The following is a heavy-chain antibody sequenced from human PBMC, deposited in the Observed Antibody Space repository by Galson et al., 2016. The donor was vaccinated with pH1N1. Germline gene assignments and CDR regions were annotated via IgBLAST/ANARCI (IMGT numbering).Heavy chain of an antibody. D-gene: IGHD3-16*01. Sequence: SCKASGGTFSSYAIGSYAISWVRQAPGQGLEWMGGIIPMFPTPTYAQKFQGRVTITADASTSTAYMELGSLRSEDTAVYYCARPDQGAPYYYYGMDVWGQGTTVTVSS. V-gene: IGHV1-69*01. J-gene: IGHJ6*02. CDR1: GGTFSSYAIGSYA. CDR2: IIPMFPTP. CDR3: ARPDQGAPYYYYGMDV.